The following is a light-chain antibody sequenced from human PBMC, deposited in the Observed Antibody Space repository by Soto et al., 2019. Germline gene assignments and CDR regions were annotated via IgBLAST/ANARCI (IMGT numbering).Light chain of an antibody. CDR2: EVS. CDR1: SSDVGGYNY. J-gene: IGLJ1*01. V-gene: IGLV2-14*01. CDR3: SSYTSTSIYV. Sequence: QSVLTQPASVSGSPGQSITISCTGTSSDVGGYNYVSWYQQHPGKAPKLMIYEVSNRPSGVSNRFSGSKSGNTASLTISGLQAEDEADYYCSSYTSTSIYVFGTGLQVTLL.